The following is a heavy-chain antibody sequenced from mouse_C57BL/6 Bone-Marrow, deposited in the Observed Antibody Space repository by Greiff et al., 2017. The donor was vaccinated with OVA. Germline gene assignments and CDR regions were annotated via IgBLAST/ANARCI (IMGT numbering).Heavy chain of an antibody. Sequence: EVKLQESGGGLVQPKGSLKLSCAASGFSFNTYAMNWVRQAPGKGLEWVARIRSKSNNYATYYADSVKDRFTISRDDSESMLYLQMNNLKTEDTAMYCCVRQGLLYAMDYWGQGTSVTVSS. CDR3: VRQGLLYAMDY. J-gene: IGHJ4*01. D-gene: IGHD2-3*01. CDR1: GFSFNTYA. CDR2: IRSKSNNYAT. V-gene: IGHV10-1*01.